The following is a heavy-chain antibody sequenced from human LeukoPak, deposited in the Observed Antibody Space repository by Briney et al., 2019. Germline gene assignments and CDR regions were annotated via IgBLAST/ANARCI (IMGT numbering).Heavy chain of an antibody. J-gene: IGHJ3*02. CDR2: IYYIGST. V-gene: IGHV4-39*01. Sequence: SETLSLTCTVSGVSISSSSDNWGWIRPPPGKGLEWIGRIYYIGSTYSNPSPKSRVTISVDTSKNQFSLKLSSVSAAHTAAYYCARHGYCSGGICAAGEAFDIWGQGTMVTVSS. D-gene: IGHD2-15*01. CDR3: ARHGYCSGGICAAGEAFDI. CDR1: GVSISSSSDN.